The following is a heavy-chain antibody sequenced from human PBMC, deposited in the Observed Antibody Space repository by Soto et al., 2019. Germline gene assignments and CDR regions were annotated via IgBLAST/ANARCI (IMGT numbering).Heavy chain of an antibody. D-gene: IGHD3-16*01. V-gene: IGHV4-59*01. CDR3: ARAWGYYFDP. J-gene: IGHJ4*02. CDR2: IYYSGST. Sequence: PAESLSLTCTVSGGSISSYYWSWIRQPPGKGLEWIGYIYYSGSTNYNPSLKSRVTISVDTSKNQFSLKLTSVTAADTAVYYCARAWGYYFDPWGQGTLVTVSS. CDR1: GGSISSYY.